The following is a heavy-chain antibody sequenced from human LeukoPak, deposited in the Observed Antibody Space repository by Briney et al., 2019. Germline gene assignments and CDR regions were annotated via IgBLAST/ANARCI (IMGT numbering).Heavy chain of an antibody. D-gene: IGHD5-18*01. CDR1: GGSISSYY. V-gene: IGHV4-59*01. J-gene: IGHJ4*02. Sequence: SETLSLTCTVSGGSISSYYWSWIRQPPGKGLEWIGYIYYSGSTNYNPSLKSRVTISVDTSKNQFSLKLSSVTAADTAVYYCARHRGYSCGWPDYWGQGTLVTVSS. CDR2: IYYSGST. CDR3: ARHRGYSCGWPDY.